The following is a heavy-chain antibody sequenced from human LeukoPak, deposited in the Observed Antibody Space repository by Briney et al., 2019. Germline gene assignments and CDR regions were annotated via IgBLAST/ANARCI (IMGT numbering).Heavy chain of an antibody. Sequence: GASVKVSCKASGYTFTSYAISWVRQAPGQGLEWMGGIIPIFGTANYAQKFQGRVTITADESTSTAYMELSSLRSEDTAVYYCARDAEGIAVAGNWFDPWGQGTLVTVSS. CDR3: ARDAEGIAVAGNWFDP. D-gene: IGHD6-19*01. V-gene: IGHV1-69*13. J-gene: IGHJ5*02. CDR2: IIPIFGTA. CDR1: GYTFTSYA.